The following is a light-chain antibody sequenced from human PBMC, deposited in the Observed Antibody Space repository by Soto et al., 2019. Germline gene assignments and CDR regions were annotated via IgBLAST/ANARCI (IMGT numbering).Light chain of an antibody. Sequence: EIVLTQSPGTLSLSPGERATLSCRASQSVSSSYLAWYQQKPGQAPRLLIYGGSSRATGIPDRFSGSGSGTDFTLTISRLEPEDFAVYYCQQYGGSPRTFGQGTKVDI. J-gene: IGKJ1*01. V-gene: IGKV3-20*01. CDR2: GGS. CDR1: QSVSSSY. CDR3: QQYGGSPRT.